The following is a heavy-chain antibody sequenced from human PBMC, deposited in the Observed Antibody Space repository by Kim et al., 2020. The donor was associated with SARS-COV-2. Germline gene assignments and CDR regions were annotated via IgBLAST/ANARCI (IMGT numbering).Heavy chain of an antibody. D-gene: IGHD2-15*01. CDR1: GFTFSSYA. Sequence: GGSLRLSCAASGFTFSSYAMHWVRQAPGKGLEWVAVISYDGSNKYYADSVKGRFTISRDNSKYTLYLQMNSLRAEDTAVYYCARGYCSGGSCYPHREGM. J-gene: IGHJ6*01. CDR2: ISYDGSNK. CDR3: ARGYCSGGSCYPHREGM. V-gene: IGHV3-30*04.